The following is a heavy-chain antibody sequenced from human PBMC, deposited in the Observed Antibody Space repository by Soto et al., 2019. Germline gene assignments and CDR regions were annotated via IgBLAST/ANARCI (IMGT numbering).Heavy chain of an antibody. CDR3: ARDPGEVVGPDI. V-gene: IGHV4-31*03. CDR2: IYYSGST. Sequence: SETLSLTCTVSGGSISSGGYYWSWIRQHPGKGLEWIGYIYYSGSTYYNPSLKSRVTISVDTSKNQFSLKLSSVTAADTAVYYCARDPGEVVGPDIWGQGTMVTVSS. D-gene: IGHD2-15*01. J-gene: IGHJ3*02. CDR1: GGSISSGGYY.